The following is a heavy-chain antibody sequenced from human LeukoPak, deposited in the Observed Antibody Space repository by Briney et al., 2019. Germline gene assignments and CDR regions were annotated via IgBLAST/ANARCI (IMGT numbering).Heavy chain of an antibody. CDR1: GGSLSNYW. D-gene: IGHD4-11*01. V-gene: IGHV4-59*01. CDR3: ARLRGNYFPDY. CDR2: IFYTGSA. J-gene: IGHJ4*01. Sequence: SETLSLTCPVSGGSLSNYWWTWIRLSSGKGLECIAYIFYTGSAHYNPSPKSRVTISVDTSRNQFSLKLNSVTAADTAVYYCARLRGNYFPDYWGHGTLVTVSS.